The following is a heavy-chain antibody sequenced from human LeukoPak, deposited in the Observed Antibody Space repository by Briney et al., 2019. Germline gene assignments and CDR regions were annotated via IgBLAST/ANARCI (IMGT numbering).Heavy chain of an antibody. Sequence: GASVKVSCKASGYTFTSYGISWVRQAPGQGLEWMGWISAYNGNTNYAQKLQGRVTMTTDTSTSTAYMELRSLRSDDTAVYYCARDSYCSGGSCYLPTPFDYWGQGTLVTVSS. D-gene: IGHD2-15*01. CDR1: GYTFTSYG. J-gene: IGHJ4*02. CDR3: ARDSYCSGGSCYLPTPFDY. V-gene: IGHV1-18*01. CDR2: ISAYNGNT.